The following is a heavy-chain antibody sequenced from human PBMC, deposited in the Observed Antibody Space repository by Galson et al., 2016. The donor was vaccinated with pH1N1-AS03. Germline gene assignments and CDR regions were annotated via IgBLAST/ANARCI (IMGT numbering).Heavy chain of an antibody. CDR1: GGSISSYY. Sequence: ETLSLTCTVSGGSISSYYWSWIRQPAGKGLEWSGRIYTSGSTTYNPSPKSRVTVSVGTSKNQLSLKLTSVTAAATAVYYCVSVWGDYDYWGQGTLVTVSS. CDR3: VSVWGDYDY. V-gene: IGHV4-4*07. D-gene: IGHD3-16*01. CDR2: IYTSGST. J-gene: IGHJ4*02.